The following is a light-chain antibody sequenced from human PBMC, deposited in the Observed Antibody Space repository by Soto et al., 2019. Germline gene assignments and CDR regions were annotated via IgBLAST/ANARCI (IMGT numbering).Light chain of an antibody. V-gene: IGKV3-15*01. J-gene: IGKJ4*01. CDR3: QQYNNWPLT. Sequence: EIVMTQFPATLSVPPGERATLSCRASQSVSSNLAWYQQKPGQAPRLLIYGASTRATGIPARFSVSGSGTEFTLTISSLQSEDFAVYYCQQYNNWPLTFGGGTKVEIK. CDR2: GAS. CDR1: QSVSSN.